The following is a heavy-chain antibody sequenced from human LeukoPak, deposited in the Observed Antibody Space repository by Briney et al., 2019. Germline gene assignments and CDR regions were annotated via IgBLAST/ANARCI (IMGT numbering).Heavy chain of an antibody. J-gene: IGHJ5*02. CDR3: TREGMGTTFSAWFEP. Sequence: GGSLRLSCAASGFTFSGSAMHWVRQAPGKGLEWVAVVSSDGSIDYYADSLRGRFTVSRDNSKNTMFLQFNTLRPEDTAVYYCTREGMGTTFSAWFEPWGQGTMVTVSS. D-gene: IGHD1-7*01. V-gene: IGHV3-30*04. CDR1: GFTFSGSA. CDR2: VSSDGSID.